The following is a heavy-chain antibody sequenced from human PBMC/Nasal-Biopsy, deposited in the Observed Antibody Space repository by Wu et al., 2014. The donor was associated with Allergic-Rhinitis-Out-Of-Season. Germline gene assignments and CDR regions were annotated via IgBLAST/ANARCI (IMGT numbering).Heavy chain of an antibody. CDR2: LGGSPDDT. CDR3: ARAGLVWFGELSVASKGMDV. CDR1: GFTFSDYA. D-gene: IGHD3-10*01. V-gene: IGHV3-23*01. J-gene: IGHJ6*03. Sequence: LRLSCAASGFTFSDYAMSWVRLAPGRGPQWVAGLGGSPDDTYYADSVRGRFTVSRDNSKNSVYLQMNSLRAEDTAVYYCARAGLVWFGELSVASKGMDVWGKGTTVTVSS.